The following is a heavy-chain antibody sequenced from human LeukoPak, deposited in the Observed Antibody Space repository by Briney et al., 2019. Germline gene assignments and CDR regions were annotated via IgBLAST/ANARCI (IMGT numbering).Heavy chain of an antibody. CDR3: ASLKRYESGVPDEAF. J-gene: IGHJ4*02. D-gene: IGHD3-10*01. Sequence: EASVKVSCKASGYTFTSHDINWVRQAPGQGFEWMGWMNPNSGNTGYAEKFQGRVTMTRSTSISTAFMEVTSLRSDDTAVYYCASLKRYESGVPDEAFWGQGTLVTVSS. CDR1: GYTFTSHD. V-gene: IGHV1-8*01. CDR2: MNPNSGNT.